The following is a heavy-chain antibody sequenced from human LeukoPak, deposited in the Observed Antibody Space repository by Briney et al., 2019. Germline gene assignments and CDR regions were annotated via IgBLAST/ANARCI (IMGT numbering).Heavy chain of an antibody. CDR3: ARDRDGSEDY. Sequence: GGSLRLSCVASGSPFSSYWMTWVRQAPGKGLEWVANIKQDGSKKSYVDSVKGRFTISRDNAKNTLYLQMNSLRAEDTAVYYCARDRDGSEDYWGQGTLVTVSS. CDR2: IKQDGSKK. J-gene: IGHJ4*02. D-gene: IGHD1-26*01. CDR1: GSPFSSYW. V-gene: IGHV3-7*01.